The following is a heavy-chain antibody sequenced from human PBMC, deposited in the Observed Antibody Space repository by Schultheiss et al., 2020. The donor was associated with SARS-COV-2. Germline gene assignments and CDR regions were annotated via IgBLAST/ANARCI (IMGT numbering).Heavy chain of an antibody. D-gene: IGHD6-13*01. CDR3: ARVRSSSWFNQRPSYGMDV. CDR1: GGSISSGGYY. Sequence: GSLRLSCTVSGGSISSGGYYWSWIRQPPGKGLEWIGSIYYSGSTNYNPSLKSRVTISVDTSKNQFSLKLSSVTAEDTAVYYCARVRSSSWFNQRPSYGMDVWGQGTTVTVSS. CDR2: IYYSGST. J-gene: IGHJ6*02. V-gene: IGHV4-39*07.